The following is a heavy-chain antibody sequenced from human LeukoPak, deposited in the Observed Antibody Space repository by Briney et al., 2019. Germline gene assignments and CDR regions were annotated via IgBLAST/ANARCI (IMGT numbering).Heavy chain of an antibody. D-gene: IGHD1-26*01. Sequence: GGSLRLSCAASGFTFSSYSMKWVRQAPGKGLEWVSYISGGSSTTYYADSVKGRFTISRDNAKNSLYLQMNSLRAEDTAVYYCASGMRVGLNIWGQGTLVTVSS. CDR3: ASGMRVGLNI. V-gene: IGHV3-48*04. CDR2: ISGGSSTT. CDR1: GFTFSSYS. J-gene: IGHJ4*02.